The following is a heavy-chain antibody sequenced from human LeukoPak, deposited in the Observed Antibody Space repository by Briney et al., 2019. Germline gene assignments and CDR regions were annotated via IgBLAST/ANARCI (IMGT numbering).Heavy chain of an antibody. J-gene: IGHJ4*02. D-gene: IGHD1-26*01. CDR3: AGVGSYFVRYLDY. V-gene: IGHV4-39*01. Sequence: KTSETLSLTCTVSGGSISSSSYYWGWIRQPPGKRLEWIGYIYYSGSTYYNPSLKSRVTISVDTSKNQFSLKLSSVTAADTAVYYCAGVGSYFVRYLDYWGQGTLVTVSS. CDR2: IYYSGST. CDR1: GGSISSSSYY.